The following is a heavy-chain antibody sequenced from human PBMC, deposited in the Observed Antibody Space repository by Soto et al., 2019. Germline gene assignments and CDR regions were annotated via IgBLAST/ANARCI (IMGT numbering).Heavy chain of an antibody. Sequence: EVQLLESGGGLVQPGGSLRLSCAASGFTFSSYAMSWVRQAPGKGLEWVSAISGSGGSTYYADSVKGRFTISRDNSKNTMYLQMKSLKAEDTAVYYWSTTAGSSSYKARCGAVVFPGHDDYWVKGTLVTVSS. V-gene: IGHV3-23*01. CDR1: GFTFSSYA. CDR2: ISGSGGST. J-gene: IGHJ4*02. D-gene: IGHD6-6*01. CDR3: STTAGSSSYKARCGAVVFPGHDDY.